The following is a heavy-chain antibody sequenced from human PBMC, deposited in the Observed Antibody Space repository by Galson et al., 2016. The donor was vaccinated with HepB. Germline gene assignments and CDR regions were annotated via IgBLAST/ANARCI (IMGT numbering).Heavy chain of an antibody. V-gene: IGHV3-23*01. CDR2: ISDSGGNT. Sequence: SLRLSCAASGFSFSNYAMSWVRQAPGEGLEWVSGISDSGGNTYFADSVKGRFTISRDNSRNTLYLQMNSLRVEDTAVYYCAKGTTLQVHFGYFDHWGQGTLVTVSS. J-gene: IGHJ4*02. CDR3: AKGTTLQVHFGYFDH. D-gene: IGHD1/OR15-1a*01. CDR1: GFSFSNYA.